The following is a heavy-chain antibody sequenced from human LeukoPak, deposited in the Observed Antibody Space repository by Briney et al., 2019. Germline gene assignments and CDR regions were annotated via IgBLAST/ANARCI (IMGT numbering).Heavy chain of an antibody. CDR2: ISASGAGT. CDR1: GFTFSSYA. CDR3: AKDLYGDATINY. Sequence: AGGSLRLSCAASGFTFSSYAMSWVRQAPGKGLEWVSAISASGAGTYYADSVKGRFTISRDNSKNTLYLHMNSLRAEDTAVYYCAKDLYGDATINYWGQGTLVTVSS. V-gene: IGHV3-23*01. D-gene: IGHD4-17*01. J-gene: IGHJ4*02.